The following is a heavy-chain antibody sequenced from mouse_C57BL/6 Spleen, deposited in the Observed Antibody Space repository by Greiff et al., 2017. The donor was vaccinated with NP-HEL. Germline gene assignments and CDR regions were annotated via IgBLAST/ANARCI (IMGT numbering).Heavy chain of an antibody. J-gene: IGHJ2*01. V-gene: IGHV1-64*01. CDR2: IHPNSGST. D-gene: IGHD1-1*01. Sequence: QVQLKQPGAELVKPGASVKLSCKASGYTFTSYWMHWVKQRPGQGLEWIGMIHPNSGSTNYNEKFKSKATLTVDKSSSTAYMQLSSLTSEDSAVYYCARGPYGSSPDYWGQGTTLTVSS. CDR1: GYTFTSYW. CDR3: ARGPYGSSPDY.